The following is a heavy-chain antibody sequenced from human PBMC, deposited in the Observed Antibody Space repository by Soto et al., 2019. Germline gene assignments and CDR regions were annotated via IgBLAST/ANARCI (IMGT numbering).Heavy chain of an antibody. D-gene: IGHD1-1*01. V-gene: IGHV1-18*01. CDR1: GYTFTSYG. CDR3: AREVKLERRDAFDI. CDR2: ISAYNGST. Sequence: GASVKVSCKASGYTFTSYGISWVRQAPGQGLEWMGWISAYNGSTNYAQKLQGRVTMTTDTSTSTAYMELRSLRSDDTAVYYCAREVKLERRDAFDIWGQGTMVTVSS. J-gene: IGHJ3*02.